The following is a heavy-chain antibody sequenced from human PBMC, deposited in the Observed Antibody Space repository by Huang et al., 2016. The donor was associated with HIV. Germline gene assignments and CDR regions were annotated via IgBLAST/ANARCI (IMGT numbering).Heavy chain of an antibody. CDR3: ARGRDGRSGFYFGDFDN. J-gene: IGHJ4*02. CDR2: IAYTGSNI. D-gene: IGHD3-22*01. CDR1: GFTFSNYA. V-gene: IGHV3-30*04. Sequence: QVQLVESGGGVVQPGRSLRLSCAASGFTFSNYAMPWVRQAPGKVLVWGTLIAYTGSNIYDTDSVKGRFSISRENSKRTVYLHRNRLIVEDTAVYYCARGRDGRSGFYFGDFDNWGQGILVTVSS.